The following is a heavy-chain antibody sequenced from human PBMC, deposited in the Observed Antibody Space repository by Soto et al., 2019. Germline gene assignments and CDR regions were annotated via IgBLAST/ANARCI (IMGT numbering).Heavy chain of an antibody. V-gene: IGHV1-69*13. Sequence: SVKVSCKASGGTFSSYAISWVRQAPGHGLEWMGGIIPIFGTANYAQKFQGRVTITADESTSTAYMELSCLRSEDTAVYYCAKVRRVSGWSYYYYYVMDVWGQ. D-gene: IGHD6-19*01. J-gene: IGHJ6*02. CDR3: AKVRRVSGWSYYYYYVMDV. CDR1: GGTFSSYA. CDR2: IIPIFGTA.